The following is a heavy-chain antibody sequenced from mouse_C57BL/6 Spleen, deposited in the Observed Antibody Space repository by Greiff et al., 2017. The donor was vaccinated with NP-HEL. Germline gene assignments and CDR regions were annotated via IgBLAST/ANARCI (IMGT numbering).Heavy chain of an antibody. CDR2: SRNKANDYTT. V-gene: IGHV7-1*01. J-gene: IGHJ4*01. CDR3: ARDGYDGAMDY. CDR1: GFTFSDFY. Sequence: EVKLVESGGGLVQPGRSLRLSCATSGFTFSDFYMEWVRQAPGKGLEWIAASRNKANDYTTEYSASVKGRFIVSRDTSQSILYLQMNALRAEDTAIYYCARDGYDGAMDYWGQGTSVTVSS. D-gene: IGHD2-12*01.